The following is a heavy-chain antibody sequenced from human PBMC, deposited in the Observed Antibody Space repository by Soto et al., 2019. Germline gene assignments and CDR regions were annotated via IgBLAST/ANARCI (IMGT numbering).Heavy chain of an antibody. D-gene: IGHD3-3*01. Sequence: GGSLRLSCAASGFTFSSYSMNWVRQAPRKGLEWVSYISSSSSTIYYADSVKGRFTISRDNAKNSLYLQMNSLRAEDTAVYYCASRLLRFLEWLPDAFDIWGQGTMVTVSS. J-gene: IGHJ3*02. V-gene: IGHV3-48*01. CDR1: GFTFSSYS. CDR3: ASRLLRFLEWLPDAFDI. CDR2: ISSSSSTI.